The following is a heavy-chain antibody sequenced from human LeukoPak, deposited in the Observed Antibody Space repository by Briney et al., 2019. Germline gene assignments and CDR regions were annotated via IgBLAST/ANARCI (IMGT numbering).Heavy chain of an antibody. CDR2: IIPSFRTA. CDR1: GVIFSTYA. Sequence: ASVKASCKASGVIFSTYAFNWVRQAPGQGPEWLGGIIPSFRTANYAQKFRGRLSITTDASTSTVYMELSSLRSEDSAVYYCATEKDYDSSGYRLFYFDYWGQGTLVTVSS. D-gene: IGHD3-22*01. V-gene: IGHV1-69*05. CDR3: ATEKDYDSSGYRLFYFDY. J-gene: IGHJ4*02.